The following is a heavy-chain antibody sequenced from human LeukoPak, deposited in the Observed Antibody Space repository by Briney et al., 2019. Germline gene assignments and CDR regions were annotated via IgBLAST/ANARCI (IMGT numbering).Heavy chain of an antibody. D-gene: IGHD4-17*01. V-gene: IGHV4-39*01. J-gene: IGHJ4*02. CDR3: ARGGTTVTLDPFDY. CDR2: ISYSGST. CDR1: GGSITSSSYF. Sequence: PSETLSLTCTVSGGSITSSSYFCGWIRQPPGKGLEWIGSISYSGSTYYNPSLKSRVTISVDTSKNQFSLKLTSVTAADTAVYYCARGGTTVTLDPFDYWGLGTLVTVSS.